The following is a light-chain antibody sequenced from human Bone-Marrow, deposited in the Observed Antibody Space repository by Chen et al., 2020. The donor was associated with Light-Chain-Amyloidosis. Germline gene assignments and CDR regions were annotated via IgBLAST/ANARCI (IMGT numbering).Light chain of an antibody. CDR2: EDD. CDR1: SGSIATNY. CDR3: QSYQGSSQGV. J-gene: IGLJ3*02. Sequence: NFMLTQPHSVSESPGKTVIISCTRSSGSIATNYVQWYQQRPGSSPTTVIYEDDQRPSGVPDRFSGSIDRSSNSASLTISGLKTEDEADYYCQSYQGSSQGVFGAGTKLTVL. V-gene: IGLV6-57*01.